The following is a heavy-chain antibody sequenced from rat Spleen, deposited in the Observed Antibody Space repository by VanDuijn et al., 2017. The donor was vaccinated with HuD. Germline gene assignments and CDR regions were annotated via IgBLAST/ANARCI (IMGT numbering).Heavy chain of an antibody. Sequence: EVKLVESGGGLVQPGRSLKFSCAASGFTFSDYAMAWVRQAPKKGLEWVATISYDGSSTYYRDSVKGRYTISRDNAKSTLFLQMNNLRSEDTAMYYCASELGHNWFAYWGQGTLVTVSS. CDR3: ASELGHNWFAY. J-gene: IGHJ3*01. CDR1: GFTFSDYA. V-gene: IGHV5-17*01. CDR2: ISYDGSST. D-gene: IGHD5-1*01.